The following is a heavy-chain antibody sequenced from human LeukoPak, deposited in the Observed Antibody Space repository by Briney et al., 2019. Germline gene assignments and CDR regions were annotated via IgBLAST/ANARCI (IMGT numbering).Heavy chain of an antibody. D-gene: IGHD3-22*01. CDR1: GGSISSSSYY. Sequence: PSETLSLTCTVSGGSISSSSYYWGWIRQPPGKGLEWIGSIYYSGSTYYNPSLKSRVTISVDTSKNQFSLKLSSVTAADTAVYYCASNYYYDSSGYKGWGQGTLVTASS. J-gene: IGHJ4*02. V-gene: IGHV4-39*01. CDR2: IYYSGST. CDR3: ASNYYYDSSGYKG.